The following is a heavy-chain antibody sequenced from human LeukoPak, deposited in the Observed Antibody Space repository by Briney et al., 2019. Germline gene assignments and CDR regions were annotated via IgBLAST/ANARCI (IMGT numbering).Heavy chain of an antibody. CDR2: ISSSSSYI. CDR1: GFTFSSYS. Sequence: GGSLRLSCAASGFTFSSYSMNWVRQAPGKGLEWVSSISSSSSYIYYADSVKGRFTISRDNAKNSLYLQMNSLRAEDTAVYYCARDASGYYGSGSPNWFDPWGQGTLVTVSS. CDR3: ARDASGYYGSGSPNWFDP. D-gene: IGHD3-10*01. J-gene: IGHJ5*02. V-gene: IGHV3-21*01.